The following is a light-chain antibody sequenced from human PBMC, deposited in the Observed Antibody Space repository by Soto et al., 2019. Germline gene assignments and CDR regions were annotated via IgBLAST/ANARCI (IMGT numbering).Light chain of an antibody. J-gene: IGKJ5*01. V-gene: IGKV3-11*01. Sequence: ERVLTQSPATLSLSPGESRTLSCRASQSVNHYVAWYQQKPGQAPRLLIYGARTRATGVPDRFSGSGTGTDFTLTISSLQAEDFGVYFCQQYSNWPPSTFGQGTRLEIK. CDR2: GAR. CDR3: QQYSNWPPST. CDR1: QSVNHY.